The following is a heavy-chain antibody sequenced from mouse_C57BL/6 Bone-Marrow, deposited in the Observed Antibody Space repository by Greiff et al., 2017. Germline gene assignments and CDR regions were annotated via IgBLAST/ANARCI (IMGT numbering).Heavy chain of an antibody. CDR1: GFSFNTYA. CDR2: IRSKSNNYAT. J-gene: IGHJ4*01. V-gene: IGHV10-1*01. CDR3: VRLDYGY. D-gene: IGHD2-4*01. Sequence: VKLVESGGGLVQPKGSLKLSCAASGFSFNTYAMNWVRQAPGKGLEWVARIRSKSNNYATYYADSVKDRFTISRDDSESMLFLQLNNLKTEDTAMYYCVRLDYGYWGQGTSVTVSS.